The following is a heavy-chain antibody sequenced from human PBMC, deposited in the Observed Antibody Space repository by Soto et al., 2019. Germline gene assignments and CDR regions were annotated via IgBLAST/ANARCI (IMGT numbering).Heavy chain of an antibody. CDR2: ISWNSGSI. CDR3: AKDGNDYGDYDLGWFDP. D-gene: IGHD4-17*01. Sequence: GGSLRLSCAASGFTFDDYAMHWVRQAPGKGLEWVSGISWNSGSIGYADSVKGRFTISRDNAKNSLYLQMNSLRAEDTALYYCAKDGNDYGDYDLGWFDPWGQGTLVTVSS. CDR1: GFTFDDYA. J-gene: IGHJ5*02. V-gene: IGHV3-9*01.